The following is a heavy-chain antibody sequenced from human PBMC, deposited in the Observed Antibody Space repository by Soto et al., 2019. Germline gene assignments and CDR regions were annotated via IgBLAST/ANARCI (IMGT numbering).Heavy chain of an antibody. D-gene: IGHD6-6*01. J-gene: IGHJ6*02. V-gene: IGHV3-30-3*01. CDR1: GFTFSSYA. Sequence: QVQLVESGGGVVQPGRSLRLSCAASGFTFSSYAMHWVRQAPGKGLEWVAVISYDGSNKYYADSVKGRFTISRDNSKNTLYLQMNSLRAEDTAVYYCARDQGGAARDYYYSGMDVWGQGTTVTVSS. CDR2: ISYDGSNK. CDR3: ARDQGGAARDYYYSGMDV.